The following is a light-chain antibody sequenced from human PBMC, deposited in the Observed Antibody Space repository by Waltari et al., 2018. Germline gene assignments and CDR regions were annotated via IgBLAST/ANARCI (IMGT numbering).Light chain of an antibody. Sequence: SSVLTHPPSVSVAPGQTATLTCGGNNIGRQSVHWYQQKPGQAPVLVVYDDDVRPPGIPERISGSNSANTASLTINRVEVGDEAAYFCQVWDNYADLVIFGGGTKLTVL. CDR3: QVWDNYADLVI. J-gene: IGLJ2*01. CDR2: DDD. V-gene: IGLV3-21*02. CDR1: NIGRQS.